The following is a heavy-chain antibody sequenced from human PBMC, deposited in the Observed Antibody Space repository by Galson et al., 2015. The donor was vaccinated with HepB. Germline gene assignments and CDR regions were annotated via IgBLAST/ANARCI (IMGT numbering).Heavy chain of an antibody. CDR1: GFSLSTSGVG. J-gene: IGHJ5*02. D-gene: IGHD3-22*01. CDR3: AHSVWMFYYDSSGSNWFDP. Sequence: PALVKPTQTLTLTCIFSGFSLSTSGVGVGWIRQPPGKALEWLALIYWDDDKRYRPSLKSRLTITKDTSKNQVVLTMTNMDPVDTATYYCAHSVWMFYYDSSGSNWFDPWGQGTLVTVSS. CDR2: IYWDDDK. V-gene: IGHV2-5*02.